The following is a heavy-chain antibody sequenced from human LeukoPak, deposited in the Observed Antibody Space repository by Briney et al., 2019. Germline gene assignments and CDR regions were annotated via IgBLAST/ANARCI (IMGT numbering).Heavy chain of an antibody. V-gene: IGHV3-30*02. CDR1: GFTFSNAW. CDR2: IRYDGSNK. Sequence: GGSLRLSCAASGFTFSNAWMSWVRQAPGKGLEWVAFIRYDGSNKYYADSVKGRFTISRDNSKNTLYLQMNSLRAEDTAVYYCAKDNSAPDYWGQGTLVTVSS. J-gene: IGHJ4*02. CDR3: AKDNSAPDY. D-gene: IGHD2-21*01.